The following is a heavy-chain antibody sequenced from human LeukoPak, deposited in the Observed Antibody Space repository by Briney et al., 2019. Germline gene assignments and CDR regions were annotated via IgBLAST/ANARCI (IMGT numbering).Heavy chain of an antibody. CDR2: LSGSGGAT. Sequence: PGGSLRLSCAASGFTFSSYAMSWVRQAPGKGLEWVSVLSGSGGATYYADSVKGRVTISRDNSKDTLYLQMNSLRAEDTAVYYCAKDLDTAMARSWGLFDYWGQGTLVTVSS. J-gene: IGHJ4*02. CDR1: GFTFSSYA. V-gene: IGHV3-23*01. CDR3: AKDLDTAMARSWGLFDY. D-gene: IGHD5-18*01.